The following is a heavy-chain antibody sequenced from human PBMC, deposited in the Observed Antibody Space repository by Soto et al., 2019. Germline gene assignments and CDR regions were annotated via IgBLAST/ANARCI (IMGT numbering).Heavy chain of an antibody. CDR3: ARHGQILEWLLPLGYHYMHV. Sequence: SETLSLTCTVSGGSMSSYYWSWIRQPPGKGLEWIGYIYYSGSTNYNPSLKSRVTISVDTSKNQFSLKLSSVTAADPAVYYCARHGQILEWLLPLGYHYMHVWRKGTTVTVSS. CDR1: GGSMSSYY. CDR2: IYYSGST. J-gene: IGHJ6*03. V-gene: IGHV4-59*08. D-gene: IGHD3-3*01.